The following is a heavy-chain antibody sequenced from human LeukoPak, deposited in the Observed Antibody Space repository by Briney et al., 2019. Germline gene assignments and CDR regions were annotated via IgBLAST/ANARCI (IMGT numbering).Heavy chain of an antibody. CDR3: ARTGVISNYYYYYYTDV. J-gene: IGHJ6*03. CDR2: ISHSGRT. D-gene: IGHD3-16*02. CDR1: GGSFSSYY. Sequence: SETLSLTCAVYGGSFSSYYWTWIRQPPGKGLEWIGEISHSGRTNYNASLKSRVTISVDTSKNQFSLKLSSVTAADTAVYYCARTGVISNYYYYYYTDVWCKGTTVTVSS. V-gene: IGHV4-34*01.